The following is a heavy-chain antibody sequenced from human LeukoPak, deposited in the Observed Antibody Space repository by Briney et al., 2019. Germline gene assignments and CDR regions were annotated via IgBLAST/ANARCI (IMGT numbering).Heavy chain of an antibody. V-gene: IGHV3-23*01. CDR1: GLTFSSFP. J-gene: IGHJ4*02. CDR2: ITGGGGNT. Sequence: GGSLTLSCAASGLTFSSFPMSWVRQAPGKGLQWVSGITGGGGNTYYADSVEGRITISRDNSKNTLSLQMDSLRAEDTAIYYCARDRAAFDSWGQGTLVTVSS. CDR3: ARDRAAFDS. D-gene: IGHD6-25*01.